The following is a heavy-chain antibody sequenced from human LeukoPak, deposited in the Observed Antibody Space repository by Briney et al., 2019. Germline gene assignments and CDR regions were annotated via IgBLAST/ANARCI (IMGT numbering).Heavy chain of an antibody. CDR3: AREFGRQQLGPFDY. CDR1: GFTFSSYW. V-gene: IGHV3-7*01. J-gene: IGHJ4*02. D-gene: IGHD6-13*01. Sequence: GGSLRLSCAASGFTFSSYWMSWVRQAPGKGLEWVANIKQDGSEKYYVDSVKGRFTISRDNSKNTLYLQMNSLRAEDTAVYYCAREFGRQQLGPFDYWGQGTLVTVSS. CDR2: IKQDGSEK.